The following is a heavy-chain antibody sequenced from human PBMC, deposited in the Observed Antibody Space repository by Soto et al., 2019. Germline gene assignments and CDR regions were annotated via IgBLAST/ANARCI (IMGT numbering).Heavy chain of an antibody. CDR3: ARGALMTTVTTGSRFGGWGMDV. Sequence: QLQLQESGSGLVKPSQTLSLTCAVSGGSISSGGYSWSWIRQPPGKGLEWIGYIYHSGSTYYNPSLKSRVTISVDRSKNQFSLKLSSVTAADTAVYYCARGALMTTVTTGSRFGGWGMDVWGQGTTVTVSS. V-gene: IGHV4-30-2*01. J-gene: IGHJ6*02. CDR1: GGSISSGGYS. D-gene: IGHD4-4*01. CDR2: IYHSGST.